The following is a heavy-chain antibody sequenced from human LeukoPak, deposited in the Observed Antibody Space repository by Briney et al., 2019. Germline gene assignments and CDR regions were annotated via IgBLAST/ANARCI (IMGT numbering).Heavy chain of an antibody. CDR1: GFTFSSYG. J-gene: IGHJ4*02. D-gene: IGHD1-26*01. Sequence: GGSLRLSCAASGFTFSSYGMHWVRQAPGKGLEWVAFIRYDGSNKYYADSVKGRFTISRDNSKNTLYLQMNSLRAEDTAVYYCAKGQEWELLVDYWGQGTLVTVSS. V-gene: IGHV3-30*02. CDR2: IRYDGSNK. CDR3: AKGQEWELLVDY.